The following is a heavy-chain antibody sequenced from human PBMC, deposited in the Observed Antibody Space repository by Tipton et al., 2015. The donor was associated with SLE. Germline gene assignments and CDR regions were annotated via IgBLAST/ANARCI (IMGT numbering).Heavy chain of an antibody. CDR1: DYSIRSGFY. J-gene: IGHJ4*02. Sequence: TLSLTCIVSDYSIRSGFYWAWIRQPPGKGLEWIGNIHYSRNTNYNPSLKSRVTISVDTSKNQFSLKLNSVTAADTAVYYCARFLGGPGHSDFWGQGTLVTVSS. D-gene: IGHD1-26*01. V-gene: IGHV4-38-2*02. CDR3: ARFLGGPGHSDF. CDR2: IHYSRNT.